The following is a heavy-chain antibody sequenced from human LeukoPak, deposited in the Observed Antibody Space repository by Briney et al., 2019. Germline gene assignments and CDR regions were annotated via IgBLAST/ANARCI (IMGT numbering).Heavy chain of an antibody. CDR1: GFTFSSYS. J-gene: IGHJ4*02. CDR3: ARILYQDGSSPG. V-gene: IGHV3-21*01. Sequence: GGSLRLSGAASGFTFSSYSMSWVRQAPGKGLEWVSSISKSSNYIYYADSVRGRFTISRDNAKNSLYLQMNSLRAEDTAVYSCARILYQDGSSPGWGQGTLVTVSS. CDR2: ISKSSNYI. D-gene: IGHD5-24*01.